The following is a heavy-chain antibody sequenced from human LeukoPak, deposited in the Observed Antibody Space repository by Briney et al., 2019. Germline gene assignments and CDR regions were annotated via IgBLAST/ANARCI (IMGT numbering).Heavy chain of an antibody. D-gene: IGHD1-26*01. V-gene: IGHV3-49*04. CDR3: TRDRYSYNWFDP. CDR1: GFPFGDPA. J-gene: IGHJ5*02. CDR2: IRNKAHGGTT. Sequence: PGGSLRLSCTASGFPFGDPAIHWVRQAPGKGLEWVGFIRNKAHGGTTEYAASVKGRFTISRDDSKTISYLQMNSLESDDTAVYYCTRDRYSYNWFDPWGQGTLVTVSS.